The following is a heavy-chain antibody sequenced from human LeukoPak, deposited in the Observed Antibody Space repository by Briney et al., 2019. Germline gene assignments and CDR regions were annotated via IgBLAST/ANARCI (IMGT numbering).Heavy chain of an antibody. CDR2: ISWNSGSI. J-gene: IGHJ4*02. Sequence: PGGSLRLSCAASGFIFDDYAMHWVRHAPGKGLEWVSGISWNSGSIGYADSVKGRFTISRDNAKNSLYLQMNSLRAEDTALYYCAKDLNIYGSGSYYNVGDWGQGTLVTVSS. CDR3: AKDLNIYGSGSYYNVGD. D-gene: IGHD3-10*01. CDR1: GFIFDDYA. V-gene: IGHV3-9*01.